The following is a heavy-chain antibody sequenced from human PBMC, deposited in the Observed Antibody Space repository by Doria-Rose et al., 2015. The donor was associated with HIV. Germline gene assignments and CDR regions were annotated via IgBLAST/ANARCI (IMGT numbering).Heavy chain of an antibody. CDR1: GGSIRRGGYY. Sequence: AKPSQTLSLTCTFSGGSIRRGGYYWTWIRQPPGKGLEWIGYIHYSGRTYYNPSLKTRVTISLDTSQNQFSLTLTSVTAADTAVYYCARDGAIVGTSNAFDIWGQGTMVTVSS. CDR3: ARDGAIVGTSNAFDI. D-gene: IGHD1-26*01. CDR2: IHYSGRT. V-gene: IGHV4-31*03. J-gene: IGHJ3*02.